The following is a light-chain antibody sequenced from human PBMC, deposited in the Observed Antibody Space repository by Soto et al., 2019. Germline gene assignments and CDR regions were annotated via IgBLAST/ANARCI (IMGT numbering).Light chain of an antibody. V-gene: IGLV2-11*01. J-gene: IGLJ1*01. CDR1: SSDVGGYNY. CDR3: CSYAGSSTRV. Sequence: QSVLTQPRSVSGSPGQSVTISCTGTSSDVGGYNYVSWYQQFPDKAPKLMIYDVSKRPSGVPDRFSGSKSGNTASLTISGLQADDEADYYCCSYAGSSTRVFGTGTTLTVL. CDR2: DVS.